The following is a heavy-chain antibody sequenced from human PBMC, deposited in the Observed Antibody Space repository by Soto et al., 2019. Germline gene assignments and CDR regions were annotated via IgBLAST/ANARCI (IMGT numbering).Heavy chain of an antibody. CDR3: ARGNHRWLQLWYFDL. Sequence: QVQLGQSGAEVKKPGSSVKVSCKASGGTFSNYPISWVRQAPGQGLEWMGGIIPIFGTVNYAQKFQGRVTITADESTSTAYMELISLISEDTALYYCARGNHRWLQLWYFDLWCSGTLVTVAS. CDR2: IIPIFGTV. V-gene: IGHV1-69*12. D-gene: IGHD5-12*01. J-gene: IGHJ2*01. CDR1: GGTFSNYP.